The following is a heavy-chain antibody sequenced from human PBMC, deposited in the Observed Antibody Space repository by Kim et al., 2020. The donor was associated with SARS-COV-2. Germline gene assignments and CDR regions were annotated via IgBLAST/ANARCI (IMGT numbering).Heavy chain of an antibody. CDR2: ISGSGGST. CDR3: AKNIVVVVAATPEYWFDP. V-gene: IGHV3-23*01. Sequence: GGSLRLSCAASGFTFSSYAMSWVRQAPGKGLEWVSAISGSGGSTYYADSVKGRFTISRDNSKNTLYLQMNSLRAEDTAVYYCAKNIVVVVAATPEYWFDPWGQGTLVTVSS. CDR1: GFTFSSYA. D-gene: IGHD2-15*01. J-gene: IGHJ5*02.